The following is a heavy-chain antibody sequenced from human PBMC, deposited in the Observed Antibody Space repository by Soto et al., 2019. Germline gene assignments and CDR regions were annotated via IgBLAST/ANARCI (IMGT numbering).Heavy chain of an antibody. CDR1: GGTVSDYT. D-gene: IGHD3-22*01. V-gene: IGHV1-69*08. J-gene: IGHJ4*02. CDR3: ARDVPDYYDSSGPEGY. Sequence: QVQLVQSGADVKKPGSSVKVSCKASGGTVSDYTINWVRQAPGQGLEWVGRIVPILGLANYAQKFQGSVTITADNSTSTSYMELTSLRSGDTAVYFCARDVPDYYDSSGPEGYWGQGTLVTVSS. CDR2: IVPILGLA.